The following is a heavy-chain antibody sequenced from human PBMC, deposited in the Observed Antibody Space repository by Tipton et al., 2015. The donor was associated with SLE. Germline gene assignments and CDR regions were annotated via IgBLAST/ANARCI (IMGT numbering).Heavy chain of an antibody. Sequence: TLSLTCAVYGGSFSGYYWSWIRQPPGKGLEWIGEINHSGSTNYNPSLKSRVTISVDRSKNQFSLKLSSVTAADTAVYYCARTQWLVPTDAFDIWGQGTMVTVSS. D-gene: IGHD6-19*01. CDR1: GGSFSGYY. J-gene: IGHJ3*02. V-gene: IGHV4-34*01. CDR2: INHSGST. CDR3: ARTQWLVPTDAFDI.